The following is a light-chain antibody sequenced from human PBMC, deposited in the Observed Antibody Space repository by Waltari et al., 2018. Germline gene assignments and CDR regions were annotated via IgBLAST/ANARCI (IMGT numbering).Light chain of an antibody. CDR2: GKD. V-gene: IGLV3-19*01. CDR3: NSRDSSGDQPVI. Sequence: SSELTQDPAVSVALGQTVRITCQGDGLTLSYASWYQQRPGQAPILVIYGKDNRPSGIPDRFSGSSSGNTASLTITGAQAEDEADYYCNSRDSSGDQPVIFGGGTKLTVL. CDR1: GLTLSY. J-gene: IGLJ2*01.